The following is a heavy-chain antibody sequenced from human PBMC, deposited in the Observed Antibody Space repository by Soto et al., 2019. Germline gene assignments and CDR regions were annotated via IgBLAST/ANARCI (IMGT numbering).Heavy chain of an antibody. D-gene: IGHD4-17*01. J-gene: IGHJ3*02. V-gene: IGHV1-69*02. CDR1: GGTFSSYT. Sequence: SVKVSCKASGGTFSSYTISWVRQAPGQGLEWMGRIIPILGIANYAQKFQGRVTITADKSTSTAYMELSSLRSEDTAVYYCATDYALDAFDIWGQGTMVTVSS. CDR2: IIPILGIA. CDR3: ATDYALDAFDI.